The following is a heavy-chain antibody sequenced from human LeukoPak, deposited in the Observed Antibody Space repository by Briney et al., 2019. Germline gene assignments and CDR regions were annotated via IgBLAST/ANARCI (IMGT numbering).Heavy chain of an antibody. Sequence: ASVKVSCKASGYTFTSYDINWVRQATGQGLEWMGWMNPNSGNTGYAQKFQGRVTLTADKSTSTAYMELSSLRSEDTAMYYCAIMGGSTTRAVDYWAQGTLVTVSS. CDR3: AIMGGSTTRAVDY. CDR2: MNPNSGNT. D-gene: IGHD2-8*01. CDR1: GYTFTSYD. J-gene: IGHJ4*02. V-gene: IGHV1-8*01.